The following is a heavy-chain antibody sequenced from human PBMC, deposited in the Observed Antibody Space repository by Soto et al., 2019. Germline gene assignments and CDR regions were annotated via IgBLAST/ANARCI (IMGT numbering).Heavy chain of an antibody. CDR2: INPNSGGT. J-gene: IGHJ5*02. Sequence: ASVKVSCKASGYTFTGYYMHWVRQAPGQGLEWMGWINPNSGGTNYAQKFQGRVTMTRDTSISTAYMELSRLRSDDTAVYYCAREGDGYTTYNWFDPWGQGTLVTVS. V-gene: IGHV1-2*02. CDR3: AREGDGYTTYNWFDP. CDR1: GYTFTGYY. D-gene: IGHD5-12*01.